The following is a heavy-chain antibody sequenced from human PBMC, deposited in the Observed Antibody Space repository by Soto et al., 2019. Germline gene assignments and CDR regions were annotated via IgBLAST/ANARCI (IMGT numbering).Heavy chain of an antibody. CDR1: GFTFSSYA. J-gene: IGHJ5*02. Sequence: GSLRLSCAASGFTFSSYAMSWVRQAPGKGLEWVSAISGSGGSTYYADSVKGRFTISRDNSKTTLYLQMNSLRADDTAVYYCAKVMVKNWFDPWGQGTLVNVSS. CDR2: ISGSGGST. D-gene: IGHD5-18*01. CDR3: AKVMVKNWFDP. V-gene: IGHV3-23*01.